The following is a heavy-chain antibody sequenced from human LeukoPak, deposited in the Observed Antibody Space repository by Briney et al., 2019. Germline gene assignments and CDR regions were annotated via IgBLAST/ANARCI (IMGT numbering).Heavy chain of an antibody. CDR1: GFTFDDYA. CDR3: AKVSGYNYGSPYYFDY. J-gene: IGHJ4*02. V-gene: IGHV3-9*01. D-gene: IGHD5-18*01. Sequence: GGSLRLSCAASGFTFDDYAMHWVRQAPGKGLEWVSGISWNSGSIGYADSVKGRFTISRDNAKNSLYLQMNSLRAEDTAVYYCAKVSGYNYGSPYYFDYWGQGTLVTVSS. CDR2: ISWNSGSI.